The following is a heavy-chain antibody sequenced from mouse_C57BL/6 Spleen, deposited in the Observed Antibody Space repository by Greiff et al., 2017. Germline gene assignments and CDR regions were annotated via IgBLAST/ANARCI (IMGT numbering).Heavy chain of an antibody. CDR3: TRDYYGSKGDYYAMDY. J-gene: IGHJ4*01. Sequence: EVKLVESGEGLVKPGGSLKLSCAASGFTFSSYAMSWVRQTPEKRLEWVAYISSGGDYIYYADTVKGRFTISRDNARNTLYLQMSSLKSEDTAMYYCTRDYYGSKGDYYAMDYWGQGTSVTVSS. D-gene: IGHD1-1*01. V-gene: IGHV5-9-1*02. CDR2: ISSGGDYI. CDR1: GFTFSSYA.